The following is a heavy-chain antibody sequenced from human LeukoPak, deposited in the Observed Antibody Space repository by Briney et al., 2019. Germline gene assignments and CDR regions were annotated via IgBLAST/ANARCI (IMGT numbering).Heavy chain of an antibody. CDR3: ARRAGDYSHPYDY. Sequence: PGGSLRLSCAASGFTFSTSGMHWVRQAPGKGLEWVSFIYSGGNTQYSASVKGRFTISRDNSKNTLYLQMNSLRAEDTAVYYCARRAGDYSHPYDYWGQGTLVTVSS. J-gene: IGHJ4*02. D-gene: IGHD3-22*01. V-gene: IGHV3-NL1*01. CDR2: IYSGGNT. CDR1: GFTFSTSG.